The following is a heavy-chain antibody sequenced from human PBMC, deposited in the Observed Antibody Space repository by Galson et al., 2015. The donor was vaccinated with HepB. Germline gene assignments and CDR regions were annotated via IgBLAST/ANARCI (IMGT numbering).Heavy chain of an antibody. CDR1: GFTFSSYA. J-gene: IGHJ4*02. V-gene: IGHV3-23*01. CDR2: ISGSGGST. D-gene: IGHD3-22*01. Sequence: SLRLSCAASGFTFSSYAMSWVHQAPGKGLEWVSAISGSGGSTYYADSVKGRFTISRDNSKNTLYLQMNSLRAEDTAVYYCAKTGDYYDSSGYYYADFGAYWGQGTLVTVSS. CDR3: AKTGDYYDSSGYYYADFGAY.